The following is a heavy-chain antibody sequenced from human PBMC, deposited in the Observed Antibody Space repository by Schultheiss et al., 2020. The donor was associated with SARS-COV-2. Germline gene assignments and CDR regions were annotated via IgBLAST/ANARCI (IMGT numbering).Heavy chain of an antibody. J-gene: IGHJ4*02. Sequence: GGSLRLSCAASGFTFSSYDMHWVRQAPGKGMEWVSLISWDGGSTYYADSVKGRFTISRDNSEDTLSLQMSSLRVEDTAVYYCAKEYDNWSQFDYWGQGTLVTVSS. V-gene: IGHV3-NL1*01. CDR1: GFTFSSYD. CDR2: ISWDGGST. D-gene: IGHD3-22*01. CDR3: AKEYDNWSQFDY.